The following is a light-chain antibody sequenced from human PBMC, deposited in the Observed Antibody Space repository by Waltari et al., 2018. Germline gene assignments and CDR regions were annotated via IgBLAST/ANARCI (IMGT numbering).Light chain of an antibody. V-gene: IGKV3D-15*01. J-gene: IGKJ2*01. CDR3: QQSKQWPRRT. CDR1: ESVGTD. CDR2: DAI. Sequence: ELVMTQSPATMSVSPGEEVTLSCTASESVGTDVAWYRHKPGQAPRLLIYDAITRATGVPARFSGSGSGTDFTLTINSLQSEDFAIYYCQQSKQWPRRTFGQGTKLEIK.